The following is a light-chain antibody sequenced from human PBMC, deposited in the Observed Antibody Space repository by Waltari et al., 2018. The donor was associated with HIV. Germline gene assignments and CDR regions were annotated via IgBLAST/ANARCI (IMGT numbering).Light chain of an antibody. J-gene: IGKJ3*01. CDR3: QQYAGSPPT. CDR2: GAS. V-gene: IGKV3-20*01. CDR1: QSVTSSY. Sequence: IVLTQSPGTLSLSPGERAALSCRASQSVTSSYLAWYQQNPGQAPRLLSYGASSRATGIPDRLSGSGSGTGTDFTLAISNLEPEDFAVYYCQQYAGSPPTFGPGTKLEIK.